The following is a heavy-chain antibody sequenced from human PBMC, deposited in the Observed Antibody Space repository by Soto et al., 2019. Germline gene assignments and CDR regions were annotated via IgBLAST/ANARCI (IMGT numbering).Heavy chain of an antibody. V-gene: IGHV3-23*01. CDR3: AKDQVIEDTAMVPLGLGYYYGMDV. D-gene: IGHD5-18*01. CDR2: ISGSGGST. J-gene: IGHJ6*02. Sequence: QPGGSLRLSCAASGFTFSSYAMSWVRQAPGKGLEWVSAISGSGGSTYHADSVKGRFTISRDNSKNTLYLQMNSLRAEDTAVYYCAKDQVIEDTAMVPLGLGYYYGMDVWGQGTTVTVS. CDR1: GFTFSSYA.